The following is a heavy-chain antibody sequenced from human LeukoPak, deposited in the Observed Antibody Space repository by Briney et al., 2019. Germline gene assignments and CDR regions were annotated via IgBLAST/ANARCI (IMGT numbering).Heavy chain of an antibody. CDR1: GFTVSSNY. CDR2: IYSGGST. Sequence: GGSLRLSCAASGFTVSSNYMSWVRQAPGKGLEWVSVIYSGGSTYYADSVKGRFTISRDNSKNTLYLQMNSLRAEDTAVYYCARVAVYSGSYSDYWGQGTLVTVSS. D-gene: IGHD1-26*01. J-gene: IGHJ4*02. V-gene: IGHV3-66*01. CDR3: ARVAVYSGSYSDY.